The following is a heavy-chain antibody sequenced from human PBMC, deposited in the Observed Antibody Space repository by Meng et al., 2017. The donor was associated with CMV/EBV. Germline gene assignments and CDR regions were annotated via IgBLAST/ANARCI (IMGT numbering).Heavy chain of an antibody. CDR3: ARPTCSTSCYSLNDAFDI. D-gene: IGHD2-2*02. CDR2: INPSGGST. J-gene: IGHJ3*02. CDR1: GYTFTSYY. V-gene: IGHV1-46*01. Sequence: ASVKVSCKASGYTFTSYYMHWVRQAPGQGLEWMGIINPSGGSTSYAQKFQGIVTMTRDTSTSTVYMELSSLRSEDTAVYYCARPTCSTSCYSLNDAFDIWGQGTMVTVSS.